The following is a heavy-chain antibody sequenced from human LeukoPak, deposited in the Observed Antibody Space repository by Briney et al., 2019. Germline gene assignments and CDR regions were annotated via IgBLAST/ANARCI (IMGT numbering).Heavy chain of an antibody. D-gene: IGHD6-19*01. CDR1: GFTFSSYE. CDR2: ISSSSSTI. J-gene: IGHJ4*02. Sequence: PGGSLRLSCAASGFTFSSYEMNWVRQAPGKGLEWVSYISSSSSTIYYADSVKGRFTISRDNAKNSLYLQMNSLRAEDTAVYYCARVNGIAVAESDYWGQGTLVTVSS. CDR3: ARVNGIAVAESDY. V-gene: IGHV3-48*01.